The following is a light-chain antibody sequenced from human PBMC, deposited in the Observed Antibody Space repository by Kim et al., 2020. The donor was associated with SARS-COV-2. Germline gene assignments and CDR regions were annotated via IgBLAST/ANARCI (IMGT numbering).Light chain of an antibody. J-gene: IGKJ2*01. Sequence: ASVGDRVTITCRASQDISTWLAWYQQKPGKAPNLLIYAASTLQSGVPSRFSGSGSGTDFTLTISSLQPEDFATYYCQQANSFPHTFGQGTKVDIK. V-gene: IGKV1-12*01. CDR1: QDISTW. CDR2: AAS. CDR3: QQANSFPHT.